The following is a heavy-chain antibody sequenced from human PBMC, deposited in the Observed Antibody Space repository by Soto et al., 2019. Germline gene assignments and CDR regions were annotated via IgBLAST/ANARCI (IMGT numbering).Heavy chain of an antibody. CDR1: GFTFSSYG. J-gene: IGHJ4*02. CDR2: ISYDGSNK. Sequence: ESGGGVVQPGRSLRLSCAASGFTFSSYGMHWVRQAPGKGLEWVAVISYDGSNKYYADSVKGRFTISRDNSKNTLYLQMNSLRAEDTAVYYCAKDSTYSYGLITDYWGQGTLVTVSS. V-gene: IGHV3-30*18. D-gene: IGHD5-18*01. CDR3: AKDSTYSYGLITDY.